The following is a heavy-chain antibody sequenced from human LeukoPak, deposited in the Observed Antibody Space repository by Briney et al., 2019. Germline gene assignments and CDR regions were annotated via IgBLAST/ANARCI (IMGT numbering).Heavy chain of an antibody. V-gene: IGHV1-69*05. Sequence: SVKVSCKASGGTFSSYAISWVRQAPGQGLEWMGRIIPIFGTANYAQKFQGRVTITTDESTSTAHMELSSLRSEDTAVYCCARDLDGSEAFQHWGQGTLVTVSS. CDR3: ARDLDGSEAFQH. D-gene: IGHD3-10*01. CDR1: GGTFSSYA. CDR2: IIPIFGTA. J-gene: IGHJ1*01.